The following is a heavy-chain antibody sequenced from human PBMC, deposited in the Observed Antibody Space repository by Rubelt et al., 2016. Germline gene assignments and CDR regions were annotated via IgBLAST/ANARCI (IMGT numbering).Heavy chain of an antibody. V-gene: IGHV4-34*01. CDR3: ASQSSSGLYAFDI. J-gene: IGHJ3*02. CDR2: INHSGST. Sequence: VQLQQWGAGLLKPSETLSLTCAVYGGSFSGYYWSWIRQPPGTGLEWIGEINHSGSTNYNPSLKSRVTISVDTSKNQFSLKLSSVTAADTAVYYCASQSSSGLYAFDIWGQGTMVTVSS. D-gene: IGHD6-19*01. CDR1: GGSFSGYY.